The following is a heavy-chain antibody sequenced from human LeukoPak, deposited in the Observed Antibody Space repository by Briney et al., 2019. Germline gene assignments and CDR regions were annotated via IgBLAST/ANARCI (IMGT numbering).Heavy chain of an antibody. CDR3: ARGGYCSSTSCYWVGAFDY. Sequence: PSETLSLTCTVSGGSISSSSYYGGWIRQPPGRGLEWIGSMYYRGSTYYNPSLKSRVTISVDTPKNQSSLQLSSVTAADTAVYYCARGGYCSSTSCYWVGAFDYWGQGTLVTVSS. D-gene: IGHD2-2*01. CDR2: MYYRGST. J-gene: IGHJ4*02. V-gene: IGHV4-39*01. CDR1: GGSISSSSYY.